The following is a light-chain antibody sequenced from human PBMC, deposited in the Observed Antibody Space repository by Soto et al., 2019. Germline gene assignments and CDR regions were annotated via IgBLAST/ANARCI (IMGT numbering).Light chain of an antibody. Sequence: DIQMTQSPSSLSASVGDRVTITCQASQDINNYLNWYQQKPGKAPKLLIYDASNLEIGVPSRFSGSGSGTEFTFTISSLQPEDIATYYCQQYDTLLTFGQGTLLEIK. CDR3: QQYDTLLT. V-gene: IGKV1-33*01. CDR2: DAS. CDR1: QDINNY. J-gene: IGKJ5*01.